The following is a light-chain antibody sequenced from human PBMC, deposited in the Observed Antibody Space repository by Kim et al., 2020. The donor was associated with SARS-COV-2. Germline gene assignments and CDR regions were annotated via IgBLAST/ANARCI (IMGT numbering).Light chain of an antibody. J-gene: IGKJ1*01. V-gene: IGKV3-20*01. CDR2: GAS. Sequence: SHGKRPTLSGRASQSVSTNYLAWYQQTPGQAPRLLIYGASSRATGIPDRFSGSVSGTDFTLTITRLEPEDFAVYYCQQYSSSPATFGQGTKVDIK. CDR1: QSVSTNY. CDR3: QQYSSSPAT.